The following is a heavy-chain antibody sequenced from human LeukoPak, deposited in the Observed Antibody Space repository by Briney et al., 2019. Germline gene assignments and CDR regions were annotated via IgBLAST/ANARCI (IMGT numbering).Heavy chain of an antibody. D-gene: IGHD2-2*01. CDR3: ASLGYSSSWYEF. CDR1: GGSISSSSYY. J-gene: IGHJ4*02. V-gene: IGHV4-39*07. CDR2: IYYSGST. Sequence: SETLSLTCTVSGGSISSSSYYWGWIRQPPGKGLEWIGSIYYSGSTYYNPSLKSRVTISVDTSKNQFSLKLTSVTAADTAMYYCASLGYSSSWYEFWGQGTLVTVSS.